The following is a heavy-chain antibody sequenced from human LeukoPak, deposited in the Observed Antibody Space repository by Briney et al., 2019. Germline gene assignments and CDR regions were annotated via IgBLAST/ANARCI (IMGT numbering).Heavy chain of an antibody. J-gene: IGHJ4*02. CDR3: ARSELSPSDFDY. CDR2: INQDGSEK. V-gene: IGHV3-7*01. CDR1: GLTFSSYW. D-gene: IGHD1-1*01. Sequence: GGSLRLSCAVSGLTFSSYWMNWVRQAPGKGLEWVANINQDGSEKYYVDSVKGRITISRDNAKNSLYLQMNSLRAEDTAVYYCARSELSPSDFDYWGQGTLVTVSS.